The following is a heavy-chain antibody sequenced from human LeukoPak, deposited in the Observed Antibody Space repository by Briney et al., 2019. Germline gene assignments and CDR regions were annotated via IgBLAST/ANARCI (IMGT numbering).Heavy chain of an antibody. CDR2: ISSSGSGGNT. CDR3: AKDEGWIAEAGVDY. CDR1: GVTLSSYA. V-gene: IGHV3-23*01. D-gene: IGHD6-13*01. Sequence: GGSLRLSCAASGVTLSSYAMSWARQAPGKGLEWVSGISSSGSGGNTYYADSVKGRFTISRDNFKNTLYLQMKTLRAEDTAVYYCAKDEGWIAEAGVDYWGPGTLVTVSS. J-gene: IGHJ4*02.